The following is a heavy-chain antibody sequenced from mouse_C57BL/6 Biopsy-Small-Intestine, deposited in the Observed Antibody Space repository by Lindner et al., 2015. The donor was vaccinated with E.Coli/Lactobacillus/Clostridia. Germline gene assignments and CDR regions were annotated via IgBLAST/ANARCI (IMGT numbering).Heavy chain of an antibody. CDR2: IYPGDGGT. J-gene: IGHJ3*01. CDR1: GYAFSSSW. D-gene: IGHD2-3*01. V-gene: IGHV1-82*01. Sequence: VQLQESGPELVKPGASVKLSCKASGYAFSSSWMNWVKQRPGKGLEWIGRIYPGDGGTDYNGKFKGKATLTADQSSSTAYMQLSSLTSEDSAVYFCADGYYGGFPYWGQGTLVTVS. CDR3: ADGYYGGFPY.